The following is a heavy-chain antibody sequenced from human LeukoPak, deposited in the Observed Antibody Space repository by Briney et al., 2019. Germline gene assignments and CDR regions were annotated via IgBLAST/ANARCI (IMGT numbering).Heavy chain of an antibody. CDR1: GGSISSSSYY. CDR2: IYYSGST. J-gene: IGHJ4*02. Sequence: SETLSLTCTVSGGSISSSSYYWGLIRQPPGKGLEWIGSIYYSGSTYYNPSLKSRVTMSVDTSKNQFSLKLSSVTAAGTAVYYCARGLAVGIAVAGTPYYFDYWGQGTLVTVSS. V-gene: IGHV4-39*01. CDR3: ARGLAVGIAVAGTPYYFDY. D-gene: IGHD6-19*01.